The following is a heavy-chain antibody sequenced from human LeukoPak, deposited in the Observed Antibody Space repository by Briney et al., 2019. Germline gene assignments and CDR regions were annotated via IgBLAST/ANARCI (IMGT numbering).Heavy chain of an antibody. Sequence: SETLSLTCTVSAASITGYYWSWIRQPPAKGLEWIGYIYYTGSPNYNPSLKSRVTLSLDRSQNQFSLKLTSVTAADTAVYYCAYGGDAYKTGYWGQGTLVTVSS. J-gene: IGHJ4*02. CDR1: AASITGYY. CDR3: AYGGDAYKTGY. CDR2: IYYTGSP. V-gene: IGHV4-59*01. D-gene: IGHD5-24*01.